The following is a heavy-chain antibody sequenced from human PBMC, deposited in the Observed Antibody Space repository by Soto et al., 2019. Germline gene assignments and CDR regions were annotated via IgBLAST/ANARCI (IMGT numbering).Heavy chain of an antibody. Sequence: QVQLQESGPGLVKPSQTLSLTCTVSGGSISSGGYYWSWIRQHPGKGLEWIGYMYNSVSTYYNPSLKRRVTLSVDKFKNRSSLELSSVSAAGPAVYYCPRSPQYSGQGPLVTVSS. CDR2: MYNSVST. J-gene: IGHJ4*02. CDR3: PRSPQY. D-gene: IGHD1-26*01. V-gene: IGHV4-31*03. CDR1: GGSISSGGYY.